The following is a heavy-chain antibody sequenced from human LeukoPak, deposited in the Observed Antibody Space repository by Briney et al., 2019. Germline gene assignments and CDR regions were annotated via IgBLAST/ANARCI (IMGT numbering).Heavy chain of an antibody. V-gene: IGHV3-23*01. D-gene: IGHD3-10*01. CDR3: AKLTYGRVASLFDY. CDR1: GFTFSSYA. J-gene: IGHJ4*02. CDR2: ISGSGGST. Sequence: PGGSLRLSCAASGFTFSSYAMSWVRQAPGKGLEWVSAISGSGGSTYYADSVKGRFTISTDNSKNTLYLQMNSLRAEDTAVYYCAKLTYGRVASLFDYWGQGTLVTVSS.